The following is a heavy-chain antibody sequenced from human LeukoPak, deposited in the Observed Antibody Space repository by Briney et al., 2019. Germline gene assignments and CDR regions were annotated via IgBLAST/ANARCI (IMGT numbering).Heavy chain of an antibody. CDR2: INHSGST. J-gene: IGHJ4*02. D-gene: IGHD6-13*01. CDR3: ARGKRGYSSSWYDY. V-gene: IGHV4-39*07. CDR1: GGSISSSSYY. Sequence: PSETLSLTCTVSGGSISSSSYYWSWIRQPPGKRLEWIGEINHSGSTNYNPSLKSRVTISVDTSKNQFSLKLSSVTAADTAVYYCARGKRGYSSSWYDYWGQGTLVTVSS.